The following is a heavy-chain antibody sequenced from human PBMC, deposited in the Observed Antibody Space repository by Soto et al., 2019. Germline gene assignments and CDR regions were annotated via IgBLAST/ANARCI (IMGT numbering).Heavy chain of an antibody. Sequence: GGSLRLSCAASGFTFSSYDMSWVRQAPGRGLEWVSTISSSGSITYYADSVKGRFTISRDNSKNTVYLQMNSLRAEDTAVYHCAKVGGGYFDYWGQGTLVTVSS. D-gene: IGHD3-16*01. CDR2: ISSSGSIT. J-gene: IGHJ4*02. CDR1: GFTFSSYD. CDR3: AKVGGGYFDY. V-gene: IGHV3-23*01.